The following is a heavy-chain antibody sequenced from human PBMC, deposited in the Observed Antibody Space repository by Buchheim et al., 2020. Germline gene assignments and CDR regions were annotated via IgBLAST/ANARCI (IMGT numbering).Heavy chain of an antibody. Sequence: QVQLVESGGGLVKPGGSLRLSCAASGFIFSDYYMSWIRRTPGKGLEWLASISTSRAYTYYADSVKGRFTISRANAKNSLYLQMNSLRVEDSAIYYCARDLTGTYWFDPWGQGTL. D-gene: IGHD1-7*01. V-gene: IGHV3-11*06. J-gene: IGHJ5*02. CDR2: ISTSRAYT. CDR1: GFIFSDYY. CDR3: ARDLTGTYWFDP.